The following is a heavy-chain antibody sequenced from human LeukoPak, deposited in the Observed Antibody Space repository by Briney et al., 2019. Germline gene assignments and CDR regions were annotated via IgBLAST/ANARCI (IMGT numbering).Heavy chain of an antibody. D-gene: IGHD3-16*01. Sequence: GGSLRLSCAASGFIFDDYDMSWVRHAPGKGLEWVSGINWDGGSTGYADSVKGRFTISRDNAKNSLYLQMSSLRAEDTALYYCAREEGGYFDYWGQGTLVTVSS. CDR3: AREEGGYFDY. V-gene: IGHV3-20*04. J-gene: IGHJ4*02. CDR1: GFIFDDYD. CDR2: INWDGGST.